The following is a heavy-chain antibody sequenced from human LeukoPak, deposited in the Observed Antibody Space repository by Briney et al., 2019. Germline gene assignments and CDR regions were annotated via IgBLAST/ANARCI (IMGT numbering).Heavy chain of an antibody. CDR2: INHSGST. J-gene: IGHJ4*02. CDR3: ARGRGEIVVVPAPVPFDY. D-gene: IGHD2-2*01. CDR1: GGSFSGYY. V-gene: IGHV4-34*01. Sequence: PSETLSLTCAVYGGSFSGYYWSWIRQPPGKGLEWIGEINHSGSTNYNPSLKSRVTLSVDTSKNQFSLKLSSVTAADTAVYYCARGRGEIVVVPAPVPFDYWGQGTLVTVSS.